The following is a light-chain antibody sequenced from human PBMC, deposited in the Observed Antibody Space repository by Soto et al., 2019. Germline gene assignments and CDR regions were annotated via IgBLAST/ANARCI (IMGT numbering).Light chain of an antibody. CDR2: SAS. V-gene: IGKV3-20*01. CDR3: QHYGRSSLT. CDR1: QSVDSNS. Sequence: EIVLTQSPGTLSLSPGEKTTLSCRASQSVDSNSLAWFQQKPGQAPTLLIYSASTRAAGVPDRFSGSGSGTDFTLTISRLEPEDFAVYYCQHYGRSSLTFGGGTKAEIK. J-gene: IGKJ4*01.